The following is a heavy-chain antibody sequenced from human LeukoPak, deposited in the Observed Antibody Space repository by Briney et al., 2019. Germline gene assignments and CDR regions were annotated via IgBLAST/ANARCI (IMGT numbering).Heavy chain of an antibody. CDR2: ICYSGST. V-gene: IGHV4-30-4*01. J-gene: IGHJ4*02. CDR1: GGSISSGDYY. Sequence: KPSETLSLTCTVSGGSISSGDYYWSWIRQPPGKGLEWIGYICYSGSTYYNPSLKSRVTISVDTSKNQFSLKLSSVTAADTAVYYCARREPYGSGSYFVYWGQGTLVAVSS. CDR3: ARREPYGSGSYFVY. D-gene: IGHD3-10*01.